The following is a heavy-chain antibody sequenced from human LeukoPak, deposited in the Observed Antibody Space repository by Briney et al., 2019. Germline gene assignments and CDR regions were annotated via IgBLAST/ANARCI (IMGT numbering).Heavy chain of an antibody. Sequence: ASVKVSCKASGYTFTGYYMHWVRQAPGQGLEWMGWINPNSGGTNYAQKFQGRVTMTRDTSISTAYMELSRLRSDDTAVYYCAREVAAAGNFLDYWGQGTLVTVSS. V-gene: IGHV1-2*02. CDR2: INPNSGGT. CDR1: GYTFTGYY. J-gene: IGHJ4*02. D-gene: IGHD6-13*01. CDR3: AREVAAAGNFLDY.